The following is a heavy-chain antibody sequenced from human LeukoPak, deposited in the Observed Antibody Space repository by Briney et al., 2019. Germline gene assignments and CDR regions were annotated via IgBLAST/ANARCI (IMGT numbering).Heavy chain of an antibody. D-gene: IGHD7-27*01. CDR2: IYYSGST. CDR3: ARVTGDPLPYYFDY. V-gene: IGHV4-39*07. J-gene: IGHJ4*02. Sequence: SETLSLTCTVSGGSISSSSYYWGWIRQPPGKGLEWIGSIYYSGSTYYNPSLKSRDTISVDTSKNQFSLKLSSVTAADTAVYYCARVTGDPLPYYFDYWGQGTLVTVSS. CDR1: GGSISSSSYY.